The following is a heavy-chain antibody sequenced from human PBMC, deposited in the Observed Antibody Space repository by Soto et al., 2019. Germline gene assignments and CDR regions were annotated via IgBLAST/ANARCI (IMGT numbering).Heavy chain of an antibody. CDR1: GFTFSSYA. V-gene: IGHV3-30-3*01. CDR2: ISYDGSNK. J-gene: IGHJ4*02. D-gene: IGHD6-19*01. Sequence: PGGSLRLSCAASGFTFSSYAMHWVRQAPGKGLEWVAVISYDGSNKYYADSVKGRFTISRDNSKNTLYLQMNSLRAEDTAVYYCARASSSGSIYYFDYWGQGTLVTVSS. CDR3: ARASSSGSIYYFDY.